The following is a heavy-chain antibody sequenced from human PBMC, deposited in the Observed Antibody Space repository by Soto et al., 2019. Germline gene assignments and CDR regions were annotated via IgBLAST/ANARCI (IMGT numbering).Heavy chain of an antibody. Sequence: ASVKVSCKASGYTFTSYYMHWVRQGPGQGLEWMGIINPSGGSTSYAQKFQGRVTMTRDTSTSTVYMELSSLRSEDTAVYYCAILRGLVPGQYGMDVWGQGTTVTAP. J-gene: IGHJ6*02. CDR3: AILRGLVPGQYGMDV. CDR1: GYTFTSYY. CDR2: INPSGGST. D-gene: IGHD6-6*01. V-gene: IGHV1-46*01.